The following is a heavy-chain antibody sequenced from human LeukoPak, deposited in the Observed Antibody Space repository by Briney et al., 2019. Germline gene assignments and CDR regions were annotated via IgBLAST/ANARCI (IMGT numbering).Heavy chain of an antibody. Sequence: QPGGSLRLSCAASGFTFSSYGMHWVRQAPGKGLEWVAVILYDGSNKYYADSVKGRFTISRDNSKNTLYLQMNSLRAEDTAVYYCARDRNSFDHWGQGTLVTVSS. CDR1: GFTFSSYG. J-gene: IGHJ4*02. CDR3: ARDRNSFDH. CDR2: ILYDGSNK. D-gene: IGHD1-14*01. V-gene: IGHV3-30*03.